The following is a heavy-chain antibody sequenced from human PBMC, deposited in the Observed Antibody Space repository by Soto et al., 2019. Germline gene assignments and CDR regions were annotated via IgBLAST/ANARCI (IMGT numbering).Heavy chain of an antibody. CDR2: ISSSSSTI. D-gene: IGHD3-22*01. CDR1: GFTFSSYS. V-gene: IGHV3-48*01. J-gene: IGHJ4*02. Sequence: GGSLRLSCAASGFTFSSYSMNWVRQAPGKGLEWVSYISSSSSTIYYADSVKGRFTISRDNAKNSLYLQMNSLRAEDTAVYYCAMSTKWLLPDYWGQGTLVTVSS. CDR3: AMSTKWLLPDY.